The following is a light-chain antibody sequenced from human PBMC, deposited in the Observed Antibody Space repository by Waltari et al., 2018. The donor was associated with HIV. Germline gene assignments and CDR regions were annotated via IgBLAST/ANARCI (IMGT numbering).Light chain of an antibody. CDR1: SSDVGGTNS. CDR3: SSYTSSSTVV. CDR2: DVT. J-gene: IGLJ2*01. V-gene: IGLV2-14*03. Sequence: QSALPQPASVSGSPGQSITTSCTGTSSDVGGTNSVSWYQQHPGKAPKLMIYDVTNRPSGVSNRFSGSKSGNTASLTISGLQAEDEADYYCSSYTSSSTVVFGGGTKLTVL.